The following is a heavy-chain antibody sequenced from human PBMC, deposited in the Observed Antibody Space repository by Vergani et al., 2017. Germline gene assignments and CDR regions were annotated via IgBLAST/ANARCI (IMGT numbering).Heavy chain of an antibody. Sequence: EVYLVASGGGVVRPGGSLRLSCAASGFTFIMHAMSWVRQAPGKGLEWVSTLSASDRRTHYADSVKGRFTISRDISKNTLFLHMNSLRPEDTAVYYCAKVGRSEVAGTFGAFDIWGQGTMVTVSS. CDR3: AKVGRSEVAGTFGAFDI. J-gene: IGHJ3*02. CDR1: GFTFIMHA. D-gene: IGHD6-19*01. V-gene: IGHV3-23*04. CDR2: LSASDRRT.